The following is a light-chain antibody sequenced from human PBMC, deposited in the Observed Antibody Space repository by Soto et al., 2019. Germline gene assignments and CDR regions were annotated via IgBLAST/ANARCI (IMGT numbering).Light chain of an antibody. V-gene: IGKV1-9*01. CDR1: QGIRSY. CDR3: LQLNSYPTWT. J-gene: IGKJ1*01. Sequence: DIQLTQSPSFLSASVGDRVTITCRASQGIRSYLAWYQQKPGKAPKLLIYAASTLQSGVPSRFSGSGSGTEFTLTISSLQPEDFATYYCLQLNSYPTWTFGQGTKVEIK. CDR2: AAS.